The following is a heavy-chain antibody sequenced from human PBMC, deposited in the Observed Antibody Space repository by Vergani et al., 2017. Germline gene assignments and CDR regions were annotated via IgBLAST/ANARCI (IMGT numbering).Heavy chain of an antibody. J-gene: IGHJ3*02. D-gene: IGHD6-19*01. V-gene: IGHV3-30*02. CDR1: GFTFSSYG. Sequence: QVQLVESGGGVVQPGGSLRLSCAASGFTFSSYGMHWVRQAPGKGLEWVAFIWYDGSNKYYADSVKGRFTISRDNSKNTLYLQMNSLRAEDTAVYYCASDPLIAVAGTGDAFDIWGQGTMVTVSS. CDR3: ASDPLIAVAGTGDAFDI. CDR2: IWYDGSNK.